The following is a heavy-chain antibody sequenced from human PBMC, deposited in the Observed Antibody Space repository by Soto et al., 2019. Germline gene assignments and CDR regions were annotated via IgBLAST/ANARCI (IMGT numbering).Heavy chain of an antibody. J-gene: IGHJ5*02. CDR2: ISAYNGNT. Sequence: QVQLVQSGAEVKKPGASVKVSCKASGYTFTSYGISWVRQAPGQGLEWMGWISAYNGNTNYAQKLQDRVTMTTDTSTSTAYRELRSLRSADTAGYYCARDGGSSWNYVGNWFDPWGQGTLVTVSS. V-gene: IGHV1-18*01. CDR3: ARDGGSSWNYVGNWFDP. D-gene: IGHD1-7*01. CDR1: GYTFTSYG.